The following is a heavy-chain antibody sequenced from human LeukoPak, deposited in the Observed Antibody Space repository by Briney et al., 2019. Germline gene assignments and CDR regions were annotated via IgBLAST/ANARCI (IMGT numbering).Heavy chain of an antibody. CDR3: ARDLRPVVVVVAATLDELDP. Sequence: GASVKVSCKASGYTFTGYYMHWVRQAPGQGLEWMGWINPNSGGTNYAQKFQGRVTMTRDTSISTAYMELSRLRSDDTAVYYCARDLRPVVVVVAATLDELDPWGQGTLVTVSS. CDR1: GYTFTGYY. V-gene: IGHV1-2*02. CDR2: INPNSGGT. D-gene: IGHD2-15*01. J-gene: IGHJ5*02.